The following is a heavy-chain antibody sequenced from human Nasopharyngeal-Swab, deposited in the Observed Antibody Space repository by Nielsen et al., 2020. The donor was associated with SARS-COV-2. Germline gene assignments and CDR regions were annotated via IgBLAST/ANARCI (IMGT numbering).Heavy chain of an antibody. CDR2: IGWHGGGA. Sequence: GGSLRLSCAASGFSFGDSAMHWVRQVPGKGLEWVSLIGWHGGGAYYAGSVKGRFTISRDNTKNSLYLQMTNLTIEDTAYYYCVRDTNRYVYGNGAAFDHWGQGTLVTVSS. CDR3: VRDTNRYVYGNGAAFDH. CDR1: GFSFGDSA. D-gene: IGHD2-8*01. J-gene: IGHJ4*02. V-gene: IGHV3-43*01.